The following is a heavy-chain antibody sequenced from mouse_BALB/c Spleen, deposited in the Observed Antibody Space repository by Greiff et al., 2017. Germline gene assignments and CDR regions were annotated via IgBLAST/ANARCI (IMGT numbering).Heavy chain of an antibody. CDR1: GFTFTDYY. D-gene: IGHD1-1*01. CDR2: IRNKANGYTT. V-gene: IGHV7-3*02. J-gene: IGHJ4*01. Sequence: EVKLVESGGGLVQPGGSLRLSCATSGFTFTDYYMSWVRQPPGKALEWLGFIRNKANGYTTEYSASVKGRFTISRDNSQSILYLQMNTLRAEDSATYYCARDLVYYGWAAMDYWGQGTSVTVSS. CDR3: ARDLVYYGWAAMDY.